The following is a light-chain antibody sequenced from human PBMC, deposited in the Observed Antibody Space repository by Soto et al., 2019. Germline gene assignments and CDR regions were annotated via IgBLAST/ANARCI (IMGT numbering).Light chain of an antibody. CDR3: QQSYSTPPT. Sequence: DIQMIQSPSSLSASVGDRITITCQASQDIRNHLNWYQQKPGKAPKILIYDASNLEAGVPSRFSGSGSGTDFTLTISSLQPEDFATYYCQQSYSTPPTFGGGTKVDIK. J-gene: IGKJ4*01. CDR1: QDIRNH. CDR2: DAS. V-gene: IGKV1-39*01.